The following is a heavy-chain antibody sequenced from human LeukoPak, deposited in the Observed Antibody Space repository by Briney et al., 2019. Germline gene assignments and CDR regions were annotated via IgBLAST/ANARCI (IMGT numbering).Heavy chain of an antibody. Sequence: SETLSLTCTVSGGSISSYYWSWIRQPPGKGLEWIGYIYYSGSINYNPSLKSRVTISLDTSKNQFSLKLSSVTAADTAVYYCAREGGPYRPLDYSGQGTLVTVS. CDR3: AREGGPYRPLDY. CDR1: GGSISSYY. CDR2: IYYSGSI. V-gene: IGHV4-59*12. J-gene: IGHJ4*02. D-gene: IGHD3-16*01.